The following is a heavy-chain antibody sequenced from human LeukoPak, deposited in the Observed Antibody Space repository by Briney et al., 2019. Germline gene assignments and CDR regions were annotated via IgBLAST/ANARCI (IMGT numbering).Heavy chain of an antibody. CDR1: GFPYSDYD. D-gene: IGHD2-21*01. CDR3: AREPPIEGYWYFDL. CDR2: VNIAGNP. V-gene: IGHV3-13*05. J-gene: IGHJ2*01. Sequence: GGSLRLSCAASGFPYSDYDMHWVRQVPGKGLEWVSAVNIAGNPLYGASVRGRFTISRENAKNSLYLQMNRLRGEDTAVYYCAREPPIEGYWYFDLWGRGTLVTVSS.